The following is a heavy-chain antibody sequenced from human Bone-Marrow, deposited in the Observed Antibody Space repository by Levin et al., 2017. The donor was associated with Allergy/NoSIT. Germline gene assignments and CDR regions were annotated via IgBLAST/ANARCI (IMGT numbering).Heavy chain of an antibody. Sequence: SVKVSCKASGGAFSSYPISWVRQAPGQGLEWMGGIIPILGTANYAQKFQGRVTITADESTSTAYMELSSLRSEDTAVYYCARPGIAAPGTYYYYGMDVWGQGTTVTVSS. CDR2: IIPILGTA. V-gene: IGHV1-69*13. D-gene: IGHD6-13*01. CDR3: ARPGIAAPGTYYYYGMDV. J-gene: IGHJ6*02. CDR1: GGAFSSYP.